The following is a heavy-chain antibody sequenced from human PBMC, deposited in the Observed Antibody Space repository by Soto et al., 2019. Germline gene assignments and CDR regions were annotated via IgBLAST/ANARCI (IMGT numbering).Heavy chain of an antibody. CDR3: ASFSSSRKYYYYYYMDV. J-gene: IGHJ6*03. Sequence: SETLSLTCAVSGGSISSGGYSWSWIRRPPGKGLEWIGYIYYSGSTNYNPSLKSRVTISVDTSKNQFSLKLSSVTAADTAVYYCASFSSSRKYYYYYYMDVWGKGTTVTVSS. V-gene: IGHV4-61*08. CDR2: IYYSGST. CDR1: GGSISSGGYS. D-gene: IGHD6-13*01.